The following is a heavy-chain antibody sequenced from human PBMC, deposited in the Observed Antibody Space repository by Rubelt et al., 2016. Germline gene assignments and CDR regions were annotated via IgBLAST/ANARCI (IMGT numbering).Heavy chain of an antibody. J-gene: IGHJ4*02. V-gene: IGHV3-30*03. CDR2: ISFDESSR. CDR1: GFTFSSYS. D-gene: IGHD3-22*01. CDR3: ARAGYYYDSSGYYGYFDY. Sequence: GGGLVQPGGSLRLSCAASGFTFSSYSMNWVRQAPGKGLEWVAVISFDESSRYYVDSVKGRFTISRDTSKNTVYLQMNNLRAEDTAVYYCARAGYYYDSSGYYGYFDYWGQGTLVTVSS.